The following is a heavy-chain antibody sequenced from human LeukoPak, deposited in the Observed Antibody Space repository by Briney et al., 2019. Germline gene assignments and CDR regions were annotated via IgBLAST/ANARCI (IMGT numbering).Heavy chain of an antibody. Sequence: PGGSLRLSCAPSSFTFSSYATRCVRQAPGKGLECLCGISSIGESPYYADSVEGRFTISRDNSKNTLYLEINSLRAEDTAVFYCAKKRRDGYNPFDYLGQGTLVTVSS. D-gene: IGHD5-24*01. J-gene: IGHJ4*02. V-gene: IGHV3-23*01. CDR3: AKKRRDGYNPFDY. CDR1: SFTFSSYA. CDR2: ISSIGESP.